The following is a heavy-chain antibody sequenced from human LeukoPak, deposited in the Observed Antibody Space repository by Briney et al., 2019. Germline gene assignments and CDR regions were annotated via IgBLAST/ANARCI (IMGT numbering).Heavy chain of an antibody. Sequence: SETLSLTCTVTGVSISSYYWSWIRQPAGKGLEWIGRIHTSGSTNYNPSLKSRVTMSVDTSKNQFSLKLSSVTAADTAVYYCARDVYYYDSSGYHLFDYWGQGTLVTVSS. V-gene: IGHV4-4*07. CDR2: IHTSGST. CDR1: GVSISSYY. D-gene: IGHD3-22*01. J-gene: IGHJ4*02. CDR3: ARDVYYYDSSGYHLFDY.